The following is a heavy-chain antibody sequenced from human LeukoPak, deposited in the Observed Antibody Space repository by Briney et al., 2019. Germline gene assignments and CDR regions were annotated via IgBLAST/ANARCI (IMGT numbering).Heavy chain of an antibody. J-gene: IGHJ2*01. V-gene: IGHV3-7*01. CDR2: IRQDGNEK. CDR3: ARAHTEWYTDL. CDR1: GFIFSTYW. Sequence: GGSLRPSCTASGFIFSTYWMTWVRQAPGMGLEWVANIRQDGNEKFYVDSVKGRFIISRDNAKNSLYLQLNSLRAEDTAVYYCARAHTEWYTDLWGRGTLVTVSS. D-gene: IGHD3-3*01.